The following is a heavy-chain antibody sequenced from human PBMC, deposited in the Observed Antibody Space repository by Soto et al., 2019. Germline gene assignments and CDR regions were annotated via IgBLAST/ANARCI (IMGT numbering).Heavy chain of an antibody. Sequence: QLQLQESGPGLVKPSETLSLTCTVSGGSISSSSYYWGWIRQPPGKGLEWIGSIYYSGSTYYNPSLKSRVTKSVDTSKNQFSLKLSSVTAADTAVYYCARHPLNLRFGEPLVSATPLEASDYWGQGNLVTVSS. CDR1: GGSISSSSYY. V-gene: IGHV4-39*01. CDR3: ARHPLNLRFGEPLVSATPLEASDY. CDR2: IYYSGST. D-gene: IGHD3-10*01. J-gene: IGHJ4*02.